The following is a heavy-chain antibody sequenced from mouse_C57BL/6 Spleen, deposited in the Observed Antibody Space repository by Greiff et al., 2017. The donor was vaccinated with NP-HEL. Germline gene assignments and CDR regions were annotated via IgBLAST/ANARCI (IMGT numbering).Heavy chain of an antibody. Sequence: EVQLQQSGPGMVKPSQSLSLTCTVTGYSITSGYDWHWIRHFPGNKLEWMGYISYSGSTNYNPSLKSRISITHDTSKNHFFLKLNSVTTEDTATYYCASNYGSSYWYFDVWGTGTTVTVSS. V-gene: IGHV3-1*01. CDR3: ASNYGSSYWYFDV. D-gene: IGHD1-1*01. CDR1: GYSITSGYD. CDR2: ISYSGST. J-gene: IGHJ1*03.